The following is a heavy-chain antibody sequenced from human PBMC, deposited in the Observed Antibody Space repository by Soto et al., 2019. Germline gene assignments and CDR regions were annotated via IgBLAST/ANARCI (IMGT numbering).Heavy chain of an antibody. Sequence: QVQLVQSGAELKKPGSSVKVSCKASGDTFSFYTINWVRQAPGLGLEWMGRVNPILSMSNYAQKFQGRVKMTADKSTSTAYMELRSLRSEDTAFYYCATSYGSGYRALDYWGQGALVTVSS. CDR2: VNPILSMS. D-gene: IGHD3-10*01. J-gene: IGHJ4*02. V-gene: IGHV1-69*02. CDR3: ATSYGSGYRALDY. CDR1: GDTFSFYT.